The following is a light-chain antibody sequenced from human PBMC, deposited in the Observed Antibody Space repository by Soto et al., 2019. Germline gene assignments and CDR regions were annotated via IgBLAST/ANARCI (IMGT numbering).Light chain of an antibody. V-gene: IGLV2-14*03. CDR2: DVN. CDR3: TSLTPSIPMI. J-gene: IGLJ2*01. Sequence: QSVLTQPASVSGSPGQSITISCTGTSSDIGAYNFVSWYQQHPGKAPKRLLHDVNIRPSGVSNRFSGSKSGNTASLTSSGLQAEDEADYQCTSLTPSIPMIFGGGTKLTVL. CDR1: SSDIGAYNF.